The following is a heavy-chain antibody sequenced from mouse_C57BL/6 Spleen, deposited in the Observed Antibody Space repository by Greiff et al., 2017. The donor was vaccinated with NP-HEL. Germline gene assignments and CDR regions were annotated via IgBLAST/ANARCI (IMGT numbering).Heavy chain of an antibody. V-gene: IGHV7-3*01. CDR3: ARYGTVVATRYFDV. J-gene: IGHJ1*03. Sequence: EVKLVESGGGLVQPGGSLSLSCAASGFTFTDYYMSWVRQPPGKALEWLGFIRNKANGYTTECSASVKGRFTISRDNSQSMLYLHMNALRAEDSATYYSARYGTVVATRYFDVWGTGTTVTVSS. CDR1: GFTFTDYY. D-gene: IGHD1-1*01. CDR2: IRNKANGYTT.